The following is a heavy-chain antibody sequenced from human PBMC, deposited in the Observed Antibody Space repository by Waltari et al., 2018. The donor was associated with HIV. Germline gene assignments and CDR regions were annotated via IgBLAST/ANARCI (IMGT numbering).Heavy chain of an antibody. V-gene: IGHV1-8*01. D-gene: IGHD3-22*01. CDR1: GYNFTSYD. CDR2: MNPNSGNT. J-gene: IGHJ4*02. Sequence: QVQLVQSGAEVKKPGASVKVSCKASGYNFTSYDFNWVPQATGQGREWMGWMNPNSGNTGYAQKFQGRVTMTRNTSISTAYMELSSLRSEDTAVYYCARRSRTDSSGSIAGFWGQGTLVTVSS. CDR3: ARRSRTDSSGSIAGF.